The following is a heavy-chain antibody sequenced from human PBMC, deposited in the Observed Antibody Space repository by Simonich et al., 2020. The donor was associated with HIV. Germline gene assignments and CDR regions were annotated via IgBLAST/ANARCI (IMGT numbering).Heavy chain of an antibody. CDR3: ARGGLIAAAGTYARIDY. V-gene: IGHV1-2*02. CDR1: GYTFTGYY. Sequence: QVQLVQSGAEVKKPGASVKVSCKASGYTFTGYYMHWVRQAPGQGLEWMGGDNPDGGGTNYAQNVQGRVTMTRDTSISTAYMELSRLRSDDTAVYYCARGGLIAAAGTYARIDYWGQGTLVTVSS. D-gene: IGHD6-13*01. J-gene: IGHJ4*02. CDR2: DNPDGGGT.